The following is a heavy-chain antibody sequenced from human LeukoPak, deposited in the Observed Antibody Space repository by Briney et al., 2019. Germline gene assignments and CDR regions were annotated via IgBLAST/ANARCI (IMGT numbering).Heavy chain of an antibody. V-gene: IGHV4-38-2*02. CDR3: ARAPSPYYYGSGSYYMSPWFDP. Sequence: SETLSLTCTVSGYSISSGYYWGWIRPPPGKGLEWIGSIYHSGSTYYNPSLKSRVTISVDTSKNQFSLKLSSVTAADTAVYYCARAPSPYYYGSGSYYMSPWFDPWGQGTLVTVSS. CDR2: IYHSGST. CDR1: GYSISSGYY. J-gene: IGHJ5*02. D-gene: IGHD3-10*01.